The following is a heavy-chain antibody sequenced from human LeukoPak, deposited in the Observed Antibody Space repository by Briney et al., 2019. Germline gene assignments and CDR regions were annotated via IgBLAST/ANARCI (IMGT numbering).Heavy chain of an antibody. J-gene: IGHJ4*02. D-gene: IGHD5-12*01. CDR2: EN. Sequence: SQTLSPTCTVSGGSVSSGSYYWSWIRQPPGGGLEWVGWENSYNVSLKSRVTISVDRSKNQFSLKVISVTAADTAVYFCARDTPERYRGSYFDSWGQGTLVTISS. CDR1: GGSVSSGSYY. CDR3: ARDTPERYRGSYFDS. V-gene: IGHV4-30-2*01.